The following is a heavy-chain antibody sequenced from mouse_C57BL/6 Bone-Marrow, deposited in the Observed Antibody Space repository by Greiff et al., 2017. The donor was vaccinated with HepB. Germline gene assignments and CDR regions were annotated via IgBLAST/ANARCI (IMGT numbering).Heavy chain of an antibody. Sequence: EVQVVESGGGLVQPKGSLKLSCAASGFSFNTYAMNWVRQAPGKGLEWVARIRSKSNNYATYYADSVKDRFTISRDDSESMLYLQMNNLKTEDTAMYYCVRHPYDYEGWFAYWGQGTLVTVSA. CDR3: VRHPYDYEGWFAY. CDR1: GFSFNTYA. CDR2: IRSKSNNYAT. J-gene: IGHJ3*01. V-gene: IGHV10-1*01. D-gene: IGHD2-4*01.